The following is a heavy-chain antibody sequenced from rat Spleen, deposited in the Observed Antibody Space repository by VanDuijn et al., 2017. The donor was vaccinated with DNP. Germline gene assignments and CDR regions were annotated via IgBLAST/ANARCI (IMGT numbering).Heavy chain of an antibody. CDR3: ARHGWGFVY. Sequence: EVLLVESDGGLVQPGRSLKLSCAVSGFTFSDYYMAWVRQAPAKGLEWVATISYNGGSPYYRDSVKGRFTISRDNAQSTLYLQMDSLRSEDTATYYCARHGWGFVYWGQGTLVTVSS. J-gene: IGHJ3*01. CDR2: ISYNGGSP. V-gene: IGHV5-7*01. D-gene: IGHD5-1*01. CDR1: GFTFSDYY.